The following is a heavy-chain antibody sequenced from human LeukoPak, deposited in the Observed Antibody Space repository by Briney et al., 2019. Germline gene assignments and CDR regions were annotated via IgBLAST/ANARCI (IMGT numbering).Heavy chain of an antibody. V-gene: IGHV3-7*03. D-gene: IGHD3/OR15-3a*01. CDR2: IKQDGSEK. CDR3: ATSYDMGWLIGY. CDR1: GFTFGDTW. J-gene: IGHJ4*02. Sequence: PGGSLRLSCAASGFTFGDTWMNWVRQVPGQGLEWVAHIKQDGSEKFYVASVKGRFTISRDNGKSSLYLQMNSLRAEDTALYYCATSYDMGWLIGYWGQGTLVTVSS.